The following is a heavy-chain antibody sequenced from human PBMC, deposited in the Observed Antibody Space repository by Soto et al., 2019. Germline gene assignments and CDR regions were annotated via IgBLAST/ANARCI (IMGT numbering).Heavy chain of an antibody. CDR2: ISYDGSNK. CDR3: AKDIVATISYYGMDV. Sequence: QVQLVESGGGVVQPGRSLRLSCAASGFTFSSYGMHWVRQAPGKGLEWVAVISYDGSNKYYADSVKGRFTISRDNSKNTLYLQMNSLRAEDTAVYYYAKDIVATISYYGMDVWGQGTTVTVSS. D-gene: IGHD5-12*01. J-gene: IGHJ6*02. V-gene: IGHV3-30*18. CDR1: GFTFSSYG.